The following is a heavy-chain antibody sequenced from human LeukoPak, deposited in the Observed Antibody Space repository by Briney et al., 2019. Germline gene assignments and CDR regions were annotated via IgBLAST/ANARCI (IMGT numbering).Heavy chain of an antibody. V-gene: IGHV3-7*01. CDR1: GFTFSSYW. CDR2: IKQDGSEK. D-gene: IGHD7-27*01. J-gene: IGHJ4*02. Sequence: GGSLRLSCAASGFTFSSYWMSWVRQAPGKGLEWVANIKQDGSEKYYVDSVKGRFTISRDNAKNSLYLQMNSLRAEDTAVYYCARITGDSPYYFDYWGQGTLVTVSS. CDR3: ARITGDSPYYFDY.